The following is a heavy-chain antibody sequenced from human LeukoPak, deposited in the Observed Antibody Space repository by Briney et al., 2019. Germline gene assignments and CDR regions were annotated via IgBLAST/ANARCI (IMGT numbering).Heavy chain of an antibody. D-gene: IGHD2-2*01. J-gene: IGHJ1*01. V-gene: IGHV3-48*01. Sequence: GGSLRLSCAASGFTFSNYNMNWVRQAPGKGLEWVSYISSSGTIYYADSVQGRFTISRDNSKNTLYLQMNSLRAEDTAVYYCTRAASDCSSTSCFTRYFQHWGQGTLVTVSS. CDR3: TRAASDCSSTSCFTRYFQH. CDR2: ISSSGTI. CDR1: GFTFSNYN.